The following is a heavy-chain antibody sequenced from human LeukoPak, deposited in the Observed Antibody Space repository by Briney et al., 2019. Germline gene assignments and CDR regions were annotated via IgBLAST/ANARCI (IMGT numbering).Heavy chain of an antibody. J-gene: IGHJ3*02. Sequence: SETLSLTCTVSGGSISSSSYYWGWIRQPPGKGLEWIGSVYYSGTTYYNPSLKSRVTISVDTSKNQFSLKLSSVTAADTAVYYCARNRFLEWLSERGAFDIWGQGTMVTVSS. V-gene: IGHV4-39*07. CDR1: GGSISSSSYY. CDR2: VYYSGTT. D-gene: IGHD3-3*01. CDR3: ARNRFLEWLSERGAFDI.